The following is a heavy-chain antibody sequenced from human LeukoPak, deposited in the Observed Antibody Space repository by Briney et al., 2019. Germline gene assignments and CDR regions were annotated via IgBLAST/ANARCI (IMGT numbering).Heavy chain of an antibody. V-gene: IGHV1-2*06. CDR1: GYTFTGYY. CDR2: INPNSGGT. Sequence: ASVKVSCKASGYTFTGYYMHWVRQAPGQGLEWMGRINPNSGGTNYAQKFQGRVTMTRDTSISTAYMELSRLRSDDTAVYYCARGRLWFGETNNWFDPWGQGTLVTVSS. J-gene: IGHJ5*02. D-gene: IGHD3-10*01. CDR3: ARGRLWFGETNNWFDP.